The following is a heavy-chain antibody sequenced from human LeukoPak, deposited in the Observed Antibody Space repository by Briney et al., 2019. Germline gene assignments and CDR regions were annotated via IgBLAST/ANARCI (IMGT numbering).Heavy chain of an antibody. CDR3: ARDGGIIRFGGQDV. CDR2: MNRDGSAK. D-gene: IGHD3-16*01. Sequence: PGGSLRLSCAASGFTFSDYWLSWVRQAPGKGLEWVANMNRDGSAKNYVDSMKGRITISRDNAKNSLYLQMNSLRVEDTAVYYCARDGGIIRFGGQDVWGQGTTVTVS. J-gene: IGHJ6*02. CDR1: GFTFSDYW. V-gene: IGHV3-7*01.